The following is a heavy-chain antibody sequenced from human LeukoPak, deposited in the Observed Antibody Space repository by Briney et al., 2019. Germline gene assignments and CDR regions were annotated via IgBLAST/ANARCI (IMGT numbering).Heavy chain of an antibody. CDR3: ARALSWTTESYYYMDV. J-gene: IGHJ6*03. D-gene: IGHD3/OR15-3a*01. V-gene: IGHV1-8*01. CDR2: MNPNSGNT. Sequence: ASVKVSCKASGYTFTSYDVNWVRQATGQGLEWLGWMNPNSGNTGYAQNFQGRVTMTMNTSITTAYMELSSPRSEDTAVYYCARALSWTTESYYYMDVWGKGTTVTVSS. CDR1: GYTFTSYD.